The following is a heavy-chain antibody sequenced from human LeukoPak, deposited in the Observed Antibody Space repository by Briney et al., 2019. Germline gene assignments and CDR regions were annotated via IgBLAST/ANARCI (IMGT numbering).Heavy chain of an antibody. Sequence: ASVKVSCKASGYTFTSYYMHWVRQAPGQGLEWMGIIDPCGGSTSYAQKFQGRVTMTRDTSTSTVYMELSSLRSEDTAVYYCARESRARYGDIMYNWFDPWGQGSLVIVSS. V-gene: IGHV1-46*01. CDR1: GYTFTSYY. CDR2: IDPCGGST. J-gene: IGHJ5*02. D-gene: IGHD4-17*01. CDR3: ARESRARYGDIMYNWFDP.